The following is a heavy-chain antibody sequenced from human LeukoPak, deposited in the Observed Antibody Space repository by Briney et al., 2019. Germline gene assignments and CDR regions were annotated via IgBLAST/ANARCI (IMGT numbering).Heavy chain of an antibody. Sequence: GGSLRLSCAASGLRFRNYGMHWVRQAPGKGLEWVAVIWYDGSNQYYVDSVKGRFTVSRDNAKNTLYLQMNSLRAEDTAVYYCARDGLGGEVDYWGQGTLVTVSS. J-gene: IGHJ4*02. CDR2: IWYDGSNQ. D-gene: IGHD3-10*01. CDR3: ARDGLGGEVDY. CDR1: GLRFRNYG. V-gene: IGHV3-33*01.